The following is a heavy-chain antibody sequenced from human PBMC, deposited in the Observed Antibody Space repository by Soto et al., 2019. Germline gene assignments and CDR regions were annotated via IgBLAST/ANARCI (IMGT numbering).Heavy chain of an antibody. D-gene: IGHD3-9*01. Sequence: GGSLRLSCAASGFTFSSYDMHWVRQATGKGLEWVSAIGTAGDTYYPGSVKGRFTISRENAKNSLYLQMNSLRAEDTAVYYCARGPRNILTGYLFDYWGQGTWSPSPQ. CDR2: IGTAGDT. CDR1: GFTFSSYD. CDR3: ARGPRNILTGYLFDY. J-gene: IGHJ4*02. V-gene: IGHV3-13*01.